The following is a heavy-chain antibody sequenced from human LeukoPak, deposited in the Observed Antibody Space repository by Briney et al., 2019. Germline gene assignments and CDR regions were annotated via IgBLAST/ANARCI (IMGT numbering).Heavy chain of an antibody. Sequence: SGGSLRLSCAASGFTFSSYAMSWVRQAPGKGLEWVSAISGSGGSTFSADSVKGRFTISRDNSKNILYLQMNSLRAEDTAVYYCAKQESWSNFDSWGQGTLVTVSS. CDR1: GFTFSSYA. V-gene: IGHV3-23*01. CDR2: ISGSGGST. CDR3: AKQESWSNFDS. D-gene: IGHD2-15*01. J-gene: IGHJ4*02.